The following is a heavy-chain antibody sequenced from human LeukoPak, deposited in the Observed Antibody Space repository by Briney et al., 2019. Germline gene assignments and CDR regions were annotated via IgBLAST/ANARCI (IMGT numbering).Heavy chain of an antibody. V-gene: IGHV3-7*03. J-gene: IGHJ4*02. CDR3: VKDSPPRYSGSPPAY. D-gene: IGHD1-26*01. Sequence: SGGSLRLSCEGSAFIFSGHWMNWVRQTPGEGLEWVASIKEDGSERQYVDSVKGRFTISRDNAKNSLYLQMNSLRADDTAVYYCVKDSPPRYSGSPPAYWGQGTLVTVSS. CDR2: IKEDGSER. CDR1: AFIFSGHW.